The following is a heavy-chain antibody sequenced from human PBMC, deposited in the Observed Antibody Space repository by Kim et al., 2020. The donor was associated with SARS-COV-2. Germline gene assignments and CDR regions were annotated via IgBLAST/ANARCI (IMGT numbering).Heavy chain of an antibody. CDR3: AAGDLKPLPDDAFDI. V-gene: IGHV1-58*01. CDR1: GFTFSTSS. Sequence: SVKVSCKASGFTFSTSSVQWVRQARGQRLEWIGWIVVGSANTNYAQKFQERVTITRDMSTRTAYMELSSLRSEDTAVYYCAAGDLKPLPDDAFDIWGQGTMVTVSS. D-gene: IGHD7-27*01. J-gene: IGHJ3*02. CDR2: IVVGSANT.